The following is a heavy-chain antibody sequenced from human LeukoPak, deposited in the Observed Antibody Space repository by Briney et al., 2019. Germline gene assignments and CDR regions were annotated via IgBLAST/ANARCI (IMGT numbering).Heavy chain of an antibody. CDR2: IYSTGNT. CDR1: GGSISSGDRY. J-gene: IGHJ4*02. CDR3: ARDSYSYGYGGFDY. Sequence: SQTLSLTCTVSGGSISSGDRYWSWIRQSPGKGLEWIGYIYSTGNTNYNPSLKSRVIISVDTSKNQFSLELNSVTAADTAVYHCARDSYSYGYGGFDYWGQGILVTVSS. D-gene: IGHD5-18*01. V-gene: IGHV4-30-4*01.